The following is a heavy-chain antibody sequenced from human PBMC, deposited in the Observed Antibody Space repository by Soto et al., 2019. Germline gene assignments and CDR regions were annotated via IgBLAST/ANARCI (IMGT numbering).Heavy chain of an antibody. CDR3: ASSSGWYHHFDY. CDR1: GGSISSYS. J-gene: IGHJ4*02. V-gene: IGHV4-59*08. D-gene: IGHD6-19*01. CDR2: IYYSGST. Sequence: SETRSLTWTVSGGSISSYSRSWIRQPPGKGLEWIGYIYYSGSTNYNPSLRSRVTISVDTSKNQFSLKLSSVTAADTAVYYCASSSGWYHHFDYWGQGTLVTVSS.